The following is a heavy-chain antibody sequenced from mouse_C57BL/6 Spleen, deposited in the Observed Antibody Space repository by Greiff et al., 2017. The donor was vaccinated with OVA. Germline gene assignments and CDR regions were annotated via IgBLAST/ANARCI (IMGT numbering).Heavy chain of an antibody. Sequence: VHVKQSGPELVKPGASVKISCKASGYSFTGYYMNWVKQSPEKSLEWIGEINPSTGGTTYNQKFKAKATLTVDESSSTAYMQLKSLTSEDSAVYYCARNYGSSYFDYWGQGTTLTVSS. CDR3: ARNYGSSYFDY. V-gene: IGHV1-42*01. CDR1: GYSFTGYY. D-gene: IGHD1-1*01. J-gene: IGHJ2*01. CDR2: INPSTGGT.